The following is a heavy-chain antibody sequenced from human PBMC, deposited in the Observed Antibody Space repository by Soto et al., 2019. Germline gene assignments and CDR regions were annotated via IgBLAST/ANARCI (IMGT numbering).Heavy chain of an antibody. CDR3: TKSAQINSSGWYRD. V-gene: IGHV4-59*01. J-gene: IGHJ4*02. CDR2: IYYSGST. CDR1: GCSISGYY. Sequence: QVQLQESGPGLVKPSETLSITCTVSGCSISGYYWSWIRQPPGKGLEWIGYIYYSGSTNYNPSLKSRVTISVDTSKNQFSLKLSSVTAADTAVYYCTKSAQINSSGWYRDWGQGILVTVSS. D-gene: IGHD6-19*01.